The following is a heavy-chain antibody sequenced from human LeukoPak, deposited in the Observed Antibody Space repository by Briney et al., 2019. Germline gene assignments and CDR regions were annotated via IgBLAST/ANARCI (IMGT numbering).Heavy chain of an antibody. CDR3: ARRAGEYSHPYDY. CDR1: GFTVSSNS. D-gene: IGHD2-15*01. CDR2: IYSGGNT. J-gene: IGHJ4*02. V-gene: IGHV3-53*01. Sequence: GGSLRLSCTVSGFTVSSNSWSWVRQAPGKGLEWVSFIYSGGNTHYSDSVKGRFTISRDNSKNTLYLQMNSLRAEDTAIYYCARRAGEYSHPYDYWGQETLVTVSS.